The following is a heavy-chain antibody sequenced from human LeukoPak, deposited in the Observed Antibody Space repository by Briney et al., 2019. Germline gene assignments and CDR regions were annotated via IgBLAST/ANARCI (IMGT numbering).Heavy chain of an antibody. Sequence: EASVKVSCKASGYTFTGYYVHWVRQAPGQGLEWMGWINPNSGGTNYAQKFQGRVTMTRDTSISTAYMELSRLRSDDTAVYYCARDFVDTSEELELDFGYCGQGTLVTVSS. CDR2: INPNSGGT. CDR1: GYTFTGYY. J-gene: IGHJ4*02. CDR3: ARDFVDTSEELELDFGY. D-gene: IGHD1-7*01. V-gene: IGHV1-2*02.